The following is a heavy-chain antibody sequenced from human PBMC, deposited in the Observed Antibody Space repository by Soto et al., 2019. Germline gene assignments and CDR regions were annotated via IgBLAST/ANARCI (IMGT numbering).Heavy chain of an antibody. Sequence: SSVKVSCKASGGTFSTYAMSWLRQAPGQGLEWMGGIIPLLGTPNYAQKLQGRVTITADESTSTAYMELSSLRSEDTALYYCAIGYWSSASTDKYCAMDVWGQGTTVTVSS. V-gene: IGHV1-69*13. CDR1: GGTFSTYA. CDR2: IIPLLGTP. D-gene: IGHD2-2*01. CDR3: AIGYWSSASTDKYCAMDV. J-gene: IGHJ6*02.